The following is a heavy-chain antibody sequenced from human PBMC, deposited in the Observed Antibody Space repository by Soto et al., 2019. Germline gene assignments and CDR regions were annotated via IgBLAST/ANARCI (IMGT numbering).Heavy chain of an antibody. V-gene: IGHV3-23*01. Sequence: GGSLRLSCAASGFTFSTYAMTWVRQAPGKGLEWVSAITGGGGGTDYADSVKGRFTISRDNSKNTVYLQINSLRADDTAVYYCAKTRSQYYYYYGMDVWDQGTTVTVSS. CDR3: AKTRSQYYYYYGMDV. CDR2: ITGGGGGT. CDR1: GFTFSTYA. J-gene: IGHJ6*02. D-gene: IGHD2-2*01.